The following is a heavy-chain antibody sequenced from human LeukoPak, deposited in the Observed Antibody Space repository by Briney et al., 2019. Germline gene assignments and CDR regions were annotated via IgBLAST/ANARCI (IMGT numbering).Heavy chain of an antibody. CDR1: GGYISSYY. CDR3: ARDVGSPQYSTGWYHFDL. J-gene: IGHJ4*02. D-gene: IGHD6-19*01. V-gene: IGHV4-4*07. Sequence: SETLSLTSTVSGGYISSYYWSWVRQPAGKGLEWIGRIYTSGITNYNPSLKSRITMSVDTSKNQFSLKLSSVTAADTAVYYCARDVGSPQYSTGWYHFDLWGQGTLVAVSS. CDR2: IYTSGIT.